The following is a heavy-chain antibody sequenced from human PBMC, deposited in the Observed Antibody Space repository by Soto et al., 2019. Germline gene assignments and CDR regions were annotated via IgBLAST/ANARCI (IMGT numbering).Heavy chain of an antibody. Sequence: GGSLRLSCAASGFTFSSYAMSWVRQAPGKGLEWVSAISGSGGSTYYADSVKGRFTISRDNSKTTLYLQMNSLRAEDTAVYYCAKDPRLGYSSSWDDYWGQGTLVTVSS. J-gene: IGHJ4*02. V-gene: IGHV3-23*01. CDR3: AKDPRLGYSSSWDDY. CDR1: GFTFSSYA. CDR2: ISGSGGST. D-gene: IGHD6-6*01.